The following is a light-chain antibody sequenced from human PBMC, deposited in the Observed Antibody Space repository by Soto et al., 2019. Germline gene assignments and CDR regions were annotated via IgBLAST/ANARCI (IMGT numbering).Light chain of an antibody. CDR3: QQRSNWYT. J-gene: IGKJ2*01. Sequence: EIVLTQSPATLSLSPGERATLSCRASQSISSFLTWYQHKPGQAPRPLIYDASKRATGIPARFSGSGSGTDFTLTISSLEPEDFGVYYCQQRSNWYTFGQGTKLEIK. CDR1: QSISSF. V-gene: IGKV3-11*01. CDR2: DAS.